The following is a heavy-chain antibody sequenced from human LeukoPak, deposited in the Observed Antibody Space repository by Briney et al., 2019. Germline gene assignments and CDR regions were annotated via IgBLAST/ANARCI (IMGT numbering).Heavy chain of an antibody. CDR3: ARVAVPQRYCNNTSCYSPFDK. D-gene: IGHD2-2*01. V-gene: IGHV3-30*04. CDR1: GFTFSSYA. Sequence: GGSLRLSCAASGFTFSSYALHWVRQPPGKGLEWVTIISSDGSNKYYVDSVKGRFTISRDNSKKILFLQMNNLRVEDTAVYFCARVAVPQRYCNNTSCYSPFDKWGQGTLVTVSS. CDR2: ISSDGSNK. J-gene: IGHJ4*02.